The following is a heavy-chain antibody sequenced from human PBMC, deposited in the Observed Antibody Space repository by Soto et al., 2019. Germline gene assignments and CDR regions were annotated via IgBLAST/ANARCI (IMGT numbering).Heavy chain of an antibody. V-gene: IGHV4-30-2*01. Sequence: QLQLLESGSGLVMPSQTLSLTCAVSGGCISSGGYSWGWIRQPPGKGLEWIGYIYHSVSTYYNPSLKSRVTISVDRSKNQFSLRLSSVTAADTAVYYCARVPDYWGQGTLVTVSS. J-gene: IGHJ4*02. CDR3: ARVPDY. CDR2: IYHSVST. CDR1: GGCISSGGYS.